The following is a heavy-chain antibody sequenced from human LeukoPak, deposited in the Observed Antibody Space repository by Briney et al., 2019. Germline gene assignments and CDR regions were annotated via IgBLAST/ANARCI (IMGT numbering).Heavy chain of an antibody. J-gene: IGHJ6*03. CDR3: ARSQPGFSIAAPFGYYMDV. CDR2: IIPIFRTT. Sequence: GASVKVSCKASGGTFSSYAISWVRQAPGQGLEWMGGIIPIFRTTNYAQKFQDRVTITADKSTSTAYMELSSLTSEDTAVYYCARSQPGFSIAAPFGYYMDVWGKGTTVTVSS. D-gene: IGHD6-6*01. V-gene: IGHV1-69*06. CDR1: GGTFSSYA.